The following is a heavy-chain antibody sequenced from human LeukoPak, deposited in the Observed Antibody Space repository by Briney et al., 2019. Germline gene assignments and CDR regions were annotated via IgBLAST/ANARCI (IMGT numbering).Heavy chain of an antibody. CDR3: ARGGLEPRYYYYYYMDV. CDR1: GGSFIDYY. CDR2: INHSGST. V-gene: IGHV4-34*01. Sequence: PSETLSLTCAVYGGSFIDYYWSLIRQPPGKGLELVGEINHSGSTNYNPSLKSRVTISVDKSKNQFSLKLSSVTAADTAVYYCARGGLEPRYYYYYYMDVWGKGTTVTVSS. J-gene: IGHJ6*03. D-gene: IGHD1-1*01.